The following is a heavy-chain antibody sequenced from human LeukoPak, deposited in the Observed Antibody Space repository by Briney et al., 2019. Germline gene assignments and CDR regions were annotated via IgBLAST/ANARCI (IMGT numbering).Heavy chain of an antibody. D-gene: IGHD5-12*01. V-gene: IGHV3-7*01. CDR2: MKQDGSEK. J-gene: IGHJ4*02. CDR1: GINFRGYW. CDR3: ARDLGHTGYDLYDY. Sequence: GGSLRLSCAVSGINFRGYWMAWVRQAPGKGLEWVANMKQDGSEKYYVDSVKGRFTISRDNAKNSLYLEMSSLRVEDTAVYYCARDLGHTGYDLYDYWGQGTLVTVSS.